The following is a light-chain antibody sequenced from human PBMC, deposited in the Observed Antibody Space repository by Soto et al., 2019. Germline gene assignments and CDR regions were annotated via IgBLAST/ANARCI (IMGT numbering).Light chain of an antibody. CDR3: QHYKSYPWT. V-gene: IGKV1-5*01. J-gene: IGKJ1*01. CDR2: DAS. CDR1: QSISMF. Sequence: DIQMTQSPSTLSASVGDGVTITCRASQSISMFLAWYQQKPGKAPKLLIYDASNSESGVPSRFSGSGSGTEFSLTISNLQPDDFATYYCQHYKSYPWTFGQGTKVDIK.